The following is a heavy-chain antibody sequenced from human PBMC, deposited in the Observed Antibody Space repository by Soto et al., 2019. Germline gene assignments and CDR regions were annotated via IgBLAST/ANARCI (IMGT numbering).Heavy chain of an antibody. J-gene: IGHJ4*02. D-gene: IGHD3-3*01. CDR2: IYWNDDK. Sequence: TLTLTCTFSGFSLSTSGVGVGWIRQPPGKALEWLALIYWNDDKRYSPSLKSRLTITKDTSKNQVVLTMTNMDPVDTATYYRAHRGLASGGWFGNSGYFTGIFDYWGQGTLVTVSS. CDR3: AHRGLASGGWFGNSGYFTGIFDY. V-gene: IGHV2-5*01. CDR1: GFSLSTSGVG.